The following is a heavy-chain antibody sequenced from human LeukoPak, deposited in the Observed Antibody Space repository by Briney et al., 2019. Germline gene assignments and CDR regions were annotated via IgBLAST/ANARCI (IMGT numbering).Heavy chain of an antibody. J-gene: IGHJ5*02. CDR2: INPSGGST. V-gene: IGHV1-46*01. Sequence: ASVKVSCKASGYTFTSYYMHWVRQAPGQGLEWMGIINPSGGSTSYAQKFQGRVTMTRDMSTSTVYMELSSLRSDDTAVYYCARANMVRGVGSFFDRNWFDPWGQGTLVTVSS. CDR1: GYTFTSYY. D-gene: IGHD3-10*01. CDR3: ARANMVRGVGSFFDRNWFDP.